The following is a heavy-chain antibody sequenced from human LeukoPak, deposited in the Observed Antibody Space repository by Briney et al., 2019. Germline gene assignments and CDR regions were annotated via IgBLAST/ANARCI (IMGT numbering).Heavy chain of an antibody. CDR3: ARRSPNYYFDY. J-gene: IGHJ4*02. CDR1: GFTFSNYN. V-gene: IGHV3-21*01. CDR2: ISSSNNYI. Sequence: GGSLRLSCAASGFTFSNYNMNWVRQAPGKGLEWVSSISSSNNYIYYADSVKGRFTISRDNAKYSLYLQMNSLRAEDTAVYYCARRSPNYYFDYWGQGTPVTVSS.